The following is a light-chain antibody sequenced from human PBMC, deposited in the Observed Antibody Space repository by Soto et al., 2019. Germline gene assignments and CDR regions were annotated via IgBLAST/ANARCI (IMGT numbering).Light chain of an antibody. V-gene: IGKV1-5*03. CDR2: KAS. CDR3: QQYNDYST. CDR1: QKIGTW. Sequence: DIQMTQSPSTLSASVGDRVTITCRASQKIGTWLAWYQQKPGTAPKLLFYKASSLGSGVPSRFSGSGSGTEFTLTISSLQPDDSATYYCQQYNDYSTFGGGTKVEIK. J-gene: IGKJ4*01.